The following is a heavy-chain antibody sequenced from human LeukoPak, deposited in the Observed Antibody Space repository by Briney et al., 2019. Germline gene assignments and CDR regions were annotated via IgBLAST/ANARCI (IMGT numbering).Heavy chain of an antibody. V-gene: IGHV3-48*03. J-gene: IGHJ4*02. CDR1: GFPFSVYE. Sequence: PGGSLSLSCAVSGFPFSVYEMNWVRQAPGKGLEWVSNIGSSGAIRHYADSVKGRFSISRDNAENSLFLQMNSLRVEDTGIYYCALLAVASDFDYWGQGVLVTVSS. CDR3: ALLAVASDFDY. CDR2: IGSSGAIR. D-gene: IGHD6-19*01.